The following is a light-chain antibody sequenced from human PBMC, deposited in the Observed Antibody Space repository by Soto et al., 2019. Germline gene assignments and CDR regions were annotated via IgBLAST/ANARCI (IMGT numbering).Light chain of an antibody. CDR1: QSVRSDY. CDR2: GAS. J-gene: IGKJ1*01. V-gene: IGKV3-20*01. CDR3: QQYGRSPKT. Sequence: EIVLTQSPGTLSLSPGERATLSCRASQSVRSDYLAWYQQKPGQAPRLHIYGASTRATGIPDRFTGSGSGTDFTLTISRLEPEDFAVYYCQQYGRSPKTFGQGTKVDIK.